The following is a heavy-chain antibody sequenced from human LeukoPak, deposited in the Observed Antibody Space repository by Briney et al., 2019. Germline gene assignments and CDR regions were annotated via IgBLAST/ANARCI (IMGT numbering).Heavy chain of an antibody. J-gene: IGHJ4*02. V-gene: IGHV3-30*02. D-gene: IGHD2-2*01. CDR2: IRYDETTK. Sequence: GGSLRLSCAASGFTFSSYAMHWVRQARGKGLEWVAFIRYDETTKFYADSVKGRFTISRDNSKTTLYLQMNSLRAEDTAVYYCAKDLPPAYFHYWGQGTLVTVSS. CDR3: AKDLPPAYFHY. CDR1: GFTFSSYA.